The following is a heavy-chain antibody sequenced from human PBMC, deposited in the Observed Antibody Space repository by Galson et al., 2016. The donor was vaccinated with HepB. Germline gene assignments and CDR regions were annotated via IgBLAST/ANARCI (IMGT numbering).Heavy chain of an antibody. D-gene: IGHD4-11*01. V-gene: IGHV4-4*02. CDR3: ARQKAVTGHFDY. CDR1: GGSISSRTW. Sequence: SETLSLTCAVSGGSISSRTWWSWVRQPPGKGLEWIGEIYHSGSTNYNPSLGSRVTISVDKSKNQFSLKLSSVTAADTAVYYCARQKAVTGHFDYWGQGTLVTVSS. CDR2: IYHSGST. J-gene: IGHJ4*02.